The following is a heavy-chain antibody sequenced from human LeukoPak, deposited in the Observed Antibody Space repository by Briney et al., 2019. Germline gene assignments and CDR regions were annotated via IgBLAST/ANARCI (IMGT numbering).Heavy chain of an antibody. D-gene: IGHD3-10*01. J-gene: IGHJ4*02. CDR3: ARAFQYGSGSHPYSL. Sequence: QSGGSLRLSCAASGFSVSNNYMSWVRQAPGKGLEWVSGICDGGGTYYADSVKGRFTISRDNFKNTVYLQVYSLRAEDTAMYYCARAFQYGSGSHPYSLWGQGTVVTVSS. CDR2: ICDGGGT. V-gene: IGHV3-66*01. CDR1: GFSVSNNY.